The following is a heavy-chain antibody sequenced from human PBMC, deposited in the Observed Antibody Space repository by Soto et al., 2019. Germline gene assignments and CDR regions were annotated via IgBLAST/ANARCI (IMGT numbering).Heavy chain of an antibody. V-gene: IGHV3-11*01. J-gene: IGHJ6*02. CDR2: ITFSGNTV. CDR3: ARVSWREKYGMDV. Sequence: NPGVSLRLSCAASGFTFSDSYMSWIRQAPGKGLEWISYITFSGNTVYYADSLKGRFTISRDNAKNSLYLQMNRLRAEDTAVYYCARVSWREKYGMDVWGQGTTVTVSS. CDR1: GFTFSDSY.